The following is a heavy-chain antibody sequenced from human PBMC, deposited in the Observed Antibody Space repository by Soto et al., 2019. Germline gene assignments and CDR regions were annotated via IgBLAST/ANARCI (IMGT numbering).Heavy chain of an antibody. J-gene: IGHJ4*02. D-gene: IGHD2-2*01. CDR2: ISGSGGST. V-gene: IGHV3-23*01. CDR1: GFTFSSYA. Sequence: PGGSLRLSCAASGFTFSSYAMSWVRQAPGKGLGWVSAISGSGGSTYYADSVKGRFTISRDNSKNTLYLQMNSLRAEDTAVYYCAKDNALGYYFDYWGQGTRVTVSS. CDR3: AKDNALGYYFDY.